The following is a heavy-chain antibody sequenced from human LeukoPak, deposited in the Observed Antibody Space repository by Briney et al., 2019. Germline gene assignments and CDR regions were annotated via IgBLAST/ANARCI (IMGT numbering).Heavy chain of an antibody. CDR2: IRYDGSNK. J-gene: IGHJ4*02. D-gene: IGHD3-22*01. CDR1: GFTFSSYG. CDR3: AKELFHYYDSSGYPKGFDY. Sequence: GGSLRLSCAASGFTFSSYGMHWVRQAPGKGLEWVAFIRYDGSNKYYADSVKGRFTISRDNSRDNSKNTLYLQMNSLRAEGTAVYYCAKELFHYYDSSGYPKGFDYWGQGTLVTVSS. V-gene: IGHV3-30*02.